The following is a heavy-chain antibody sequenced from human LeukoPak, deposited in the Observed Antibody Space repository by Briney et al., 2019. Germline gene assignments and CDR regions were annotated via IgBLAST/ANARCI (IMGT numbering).Heavy chain of an antibody. CDR1: GFTFSSYA. V-gene: IGHV3-30-3*01. D-gene: IGHD5-12*01. CDR3: ASGPSGYDSY. CDR2: ISYDGSNK. J-gene: IGHJ4*02. Sequence: GGSLRLSCAASGFTFSSYAMHWVRQAPGKGLEWVAVISYDGSNKYYADSVKGRFTISRDNSKNTLYLQMNSLRAEDTAVYYCASGPSGYDSYWGQGTLVTVSS.